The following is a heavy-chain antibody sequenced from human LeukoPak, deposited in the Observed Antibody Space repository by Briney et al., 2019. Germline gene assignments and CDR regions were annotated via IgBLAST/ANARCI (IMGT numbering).Heavy chain of an antibody. D-gene: IGHD1-1*01. J-gene: IGHJ6*03. CDR2: MNPNSGTT. V-gene: IGHV1-8*01. CDR3: ARGRSPGTSMEYYYYMDV. Sequence: ASVKVSCKASGYTFTNYDINRVRQAPGQGLEWMGWMNPNSGTTGCAQRFLGRVTITSNTSISTTYMELSSLRSEDTAVYYCARGRSPGTSMEYYYYMDVWGKGTTVTVSS. CDR1: GYTFTNYD.